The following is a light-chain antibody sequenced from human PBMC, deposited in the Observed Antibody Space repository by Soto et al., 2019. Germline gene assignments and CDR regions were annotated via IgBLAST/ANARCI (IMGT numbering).Light chain of an antibody. J-gene: IGKJ2*01. Sequence: EIALTQSPGTLSLSPGERATLSCRASQSVSSSYLAWYQQKPGQAPRLLIYGASSRATGIPDRFGGSGSGTDFTLTISRLEPEDFAVYYCQQYGSSPPYTFGQGTKLEIK. V-gene: IGKV3-20*01. CDR2: GAS. CDR3: QQYGSSPPYT. CDR1: QSVSSSY.